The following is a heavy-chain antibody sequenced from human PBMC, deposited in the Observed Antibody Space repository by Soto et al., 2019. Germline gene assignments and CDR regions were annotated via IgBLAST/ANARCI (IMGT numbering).Heavy chain of an antibody. Sequence: GGSLRLSCTASGFTFSEYSMSWVRQAPGKGLEWVSSITHSGTYVYYADSVKGRFTISRDSASNSLFLQMTSLRAEDTAVYHCATARGNDWYSDYWGQGTLVTVSS. J-gene: IGHJ4*02. V-gene: IGHV3-21*01. CDR3: ATARGNDWYSDY. CDR1: GFTFSEYS. D-gene: IGHD5-12*01. CDR2: ITHSGTYV.